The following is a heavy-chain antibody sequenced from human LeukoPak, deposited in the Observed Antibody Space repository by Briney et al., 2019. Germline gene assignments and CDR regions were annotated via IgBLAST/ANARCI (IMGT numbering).Heavy chain of an antibody. CDR2: INHSGST. CDR1: GGSFSGYY. CDR3: ARASPRVTIFGVVMPSYFDY. V-gene: IGHV4-34*01. D-gene: IGHD3-3*01. J-gene: IGHJ4*02. Sequence: MASETLSLTCAVYGGSFSGYYWSWIRQPPGKGLEWIGEINHSGSTNYNPSLKSRVTISVDTSKNQFSLKLSSVTAADTAVYYCARASPRVTIFGVVMPSYFDYWGQGTLVTVSS.